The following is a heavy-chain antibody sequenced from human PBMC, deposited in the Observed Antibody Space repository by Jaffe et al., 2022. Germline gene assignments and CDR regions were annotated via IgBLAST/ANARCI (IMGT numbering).Heavy chain of an antibody. J-gene: IGHJ4*02. Sequence: EVQLLESGGGLVQPGGSLRLSCAASGFTFSSYAMSWVRQAPGKGLEWVSAISGSGGSTYYADSVKGRFTISRDNSKNTLYLQMNSLRAEDTAVYYCAKDLALGYSSGWRRSYYFDYWGQGTLVTVSS. CDR2: ISGSGGST. D-gene: IGHD6-19*01. V-gene: IGHV3-23*01. CDR3: AKDLALGYSSGWRRSYYFDY. CDR1: GFTFSSYA.